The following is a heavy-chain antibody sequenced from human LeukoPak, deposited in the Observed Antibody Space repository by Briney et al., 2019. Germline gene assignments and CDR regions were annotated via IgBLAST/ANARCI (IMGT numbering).Heavy chain of an antibody. CDR1: GYTFTGYY. CDR2: LKPNSVGA. CDR3: ARVNSSGWYGGPNYYYYMDV. V-gene: IGHV1-2*02. Sequence: EASVKVSCKASGYTFTGYYMHWVRQAPGQRLECMAWLKPNSVGANYAQKFQGRVTMTRDTSISTAYMELRRLRSDDTAVYYCARVNSSGWYGGPNYYYYMDVWGKGTTVAISS. J-gene: IGHJ6*03. D-gene: IGHD6-19*01.